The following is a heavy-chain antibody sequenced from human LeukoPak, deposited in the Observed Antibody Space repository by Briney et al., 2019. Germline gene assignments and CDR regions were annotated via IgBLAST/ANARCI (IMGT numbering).Heavy chain of an antibody. D-gene: IGHD2-2*01. Sequence: ASVKVSCKASGYTFTSYGINWVRQATGQGLEWMGWMNPNSGNTGYAQKFQGRVTMTRNTSISTAYMELSSLRSEDTAVYYCARARRYCSSTSCYGNYWGQGTLVTVSS. V-gene: IGHV1-8*02. CDR1: GYTFTSYG. CDR3: ARARRYCSSTSCYGNY. J-gene: IGHJ4*02. CDR2: MNPNSGNT.